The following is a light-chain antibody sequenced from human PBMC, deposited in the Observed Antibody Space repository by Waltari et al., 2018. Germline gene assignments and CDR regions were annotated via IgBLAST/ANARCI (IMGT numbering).Light chain of an antibody. V-gene: IGKV4-1*01. CDR1: QNLLFRSTNKNY. CDR3: QQYFSVPET. CDR2: WAS. Sequence: DIVMTQSPDSLTVSLGERATINCKSSQNLLFRSTNKNYLAWYQQKPGQPPKLLFYWASTRESGGPDRFSGSGSGTDFTLTISSLQAEDVAVYYCQQYFSVPETFGQGTKLEIK. J-gene: IGKJ2*01.